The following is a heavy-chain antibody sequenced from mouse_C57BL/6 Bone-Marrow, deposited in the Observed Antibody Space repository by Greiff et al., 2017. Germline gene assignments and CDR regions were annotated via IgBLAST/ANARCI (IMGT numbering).Heavy chain of an antibody. J-gene: IGHJ3*01. V-gene: IGHV1-39*01. D-gene: IGHD1-1*01. CDR3: APLYYGSSLGFAY. Sequence: EVKVVESGPELVKPGASVKISCKASGYSFTDYNMNWVKQSNGKSLEWIGVINPNYGTTSYNQKFKGKATLTVDQSSSTAYMQLNSLTSEDSAVYYCAPLYYGSSLGFAYWGQGALVTVS. CDR2: INPNYGTT. CDR1: GYSFTDYN.